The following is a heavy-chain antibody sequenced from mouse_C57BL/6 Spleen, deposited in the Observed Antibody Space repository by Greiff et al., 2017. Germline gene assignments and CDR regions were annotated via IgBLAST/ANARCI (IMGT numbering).Heavy chain of an antibody. J-gene: IGHJ2*01. CDR1: GYTFTSYW. V-gene: IGHV1-52*01. D-gene: IGHD2-3*01. Sequence: QVHVKQPGAELVRPGSSVKLSCKASGYTFTSYWMHWVKQRPIQGLEWIGNIDPSDSETHYNQKFKDKATLTVDKSSSTAYMQLSSLTSEDSAVYYCARGDGYSYYFDYWGQGTTLTVSS. CDR2: IDPSDSET. CDR3: ARGDGYSYYFDY.